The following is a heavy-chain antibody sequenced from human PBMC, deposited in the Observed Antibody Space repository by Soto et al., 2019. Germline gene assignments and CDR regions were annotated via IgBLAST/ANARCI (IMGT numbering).Heavy chain of an antibody. CDR3: ARRLQWQLRPLDS. Sequence: GGSLRLSCEGSGFTFSDYYMTWIRQAPGKGLEWVAYINTLSTAIYYADSVKGRFTISRDNAKNSLYLQMNGLRAEDTATYYCARRLQWQLRPLDSWGRGTLVTVSS. CDR1: GFTFSDYY. J-gene: IGHJ4*02. V-gene: IGHV3-11*01. D-gene: IGHD6-19*01. CDR2: INTLSTAI.